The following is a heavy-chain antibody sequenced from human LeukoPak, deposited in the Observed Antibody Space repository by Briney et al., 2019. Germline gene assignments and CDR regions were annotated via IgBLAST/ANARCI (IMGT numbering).Heavy chain of an antibody. CDR3: ARVISHGYSDS. Sequence: SETLSLTCSVSGGSISGDYWSWIRQPPGKGLEWIGYIFYTGTTKYTPSLKSRVTISVDMSKNQFSLKLTSVTAADTAVYYCARVISHGYSDSWGQGTLVTVSS. CDR2: IFYTGTT. J-gene: IGHJ4*02. V-gene: IGHV4-59*01. CDR1: GGSISGDY. D-gene: IGHD5-18*01.